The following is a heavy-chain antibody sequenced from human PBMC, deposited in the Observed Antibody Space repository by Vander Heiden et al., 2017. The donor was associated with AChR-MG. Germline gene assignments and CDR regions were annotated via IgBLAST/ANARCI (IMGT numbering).Heavy chain of an antibody. V-gene: IGHV3-23*01. Sequence: EVQLLESGGALIQPGGSLTLSCAGSDSKFNFGAYAMTWVRQAPGKGLEWVSTINGGGTTPYYADSVKGRFTISRDNSKNTLYLQMNSLRAEDTAVYYCTTLGPMGPRRYYMDVWGKGTTVSVSS. J-gene: IGHJ6*03. CDR3: TTLGPMGPRRYYMDV. D-gene: IGHD3-10*01. CDR1: DSKFNFGAYA. CDR2: INGGGTTP.